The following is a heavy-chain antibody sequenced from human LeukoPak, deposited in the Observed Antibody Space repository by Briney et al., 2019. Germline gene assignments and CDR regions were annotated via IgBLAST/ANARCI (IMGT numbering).Heavy chain of an antibody. J-gene: IGHJ4*02. D-gene: IGHD4-11*01. Sequence: PSETLSLTCTVSGDSISSTTYWWGWIRQSPGEGLEWIGSMSYVGITSYSPSLKSRVTISVDTSKNQFSLMLSSVTAADTAVYYCTRLPLDYSLDHWGQGTPVSVSS. CDR3: TRLPLDYSLDH. V-gene: IGHV4-39*01. CDR1: GDSISSTTYW. CDR2: MSYVGIT.